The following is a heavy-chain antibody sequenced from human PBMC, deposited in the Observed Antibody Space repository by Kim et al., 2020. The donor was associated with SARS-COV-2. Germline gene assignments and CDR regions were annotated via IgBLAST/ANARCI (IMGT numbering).Heavy chain of an antibody. Sequence: ASVKVSCKASGYPFTSYYIQWVRQAPGLGLEWMGVINPSGSSANYAQEFQGRVTMTTDTSTSTVYMELSSLRSEDTAVYYCGKGGSGSYSPQVNWGQGTL. J-gene: IGHJ4*02. CDR1: GYPFTSYY. CDR2: INPSGSSA. D-gene: IGHD1-26*01. V-gene: IGHV1-46*01. CDR3: GKGGSGSYSPQVN.